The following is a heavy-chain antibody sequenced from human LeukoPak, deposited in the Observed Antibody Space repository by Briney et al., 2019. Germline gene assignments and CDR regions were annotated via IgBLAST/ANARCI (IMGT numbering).Heavy chain of an antibody. CDR3: ARDPGVYGSSGYYYYWFDP. Sequence: GRSLRLSCAASGFTFSSYAMHWVRQAPGKGLEWVAVISYDGSNKCYADSVKGRFTISRDNSKNTLYLQMNSLRAEDTAVYYCARDPGVYGSSGYYYYWFDPWGQGTLVTVSS. CDR2: ISYDGSNK. CDR1: GFTFSSYA. J-gene: IGHJ5*02. V-gene: IGHV3-30*04. D-gene: IGHD3-22*01.